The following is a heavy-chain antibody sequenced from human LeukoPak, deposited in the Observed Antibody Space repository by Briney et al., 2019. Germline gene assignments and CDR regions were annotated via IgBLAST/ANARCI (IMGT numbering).Heavy chain of an antibody. Sequence: SVKVSCKASGGTFSSYAISWVRQAPGQGLEWMGRIIPIFGIANYAQRFQGRVTITADKSTSTACMELSSLRSEDTAVYYCASSPVTIFGVVIPPWGYYGMDVWGQGTTVTVSS. CDR2: IIPIFGIA. J-gene: IGHJ6*02. CDR3: ASSPVTIFGVVIPPWGYYGMDV. D-gene: IGHD3-3*01. V-gene: IGHV1-69*04. CDR1: GGTFSSYA.